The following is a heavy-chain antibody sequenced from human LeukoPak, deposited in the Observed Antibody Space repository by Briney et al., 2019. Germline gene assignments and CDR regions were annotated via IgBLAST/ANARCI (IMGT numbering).Heavy chain of an antibody. J-gene: IGHJ3*02. Sequence: PGGSVTLLRAASGFPHDDYGVSWVRQAPGKGLEWVSGINWNGGSTGYADSVKGRFAISRDNANNSLYLQMNSLRAEDTALYYCATEGGKTVYDAFDIWG. CDR3: ATEGGKTVYDAFDI. CDR1: GFPHDDYG. D-gene: IGHD3-16*01. CDR2: INWNGGST. V-gene: IGHV3-20*04.